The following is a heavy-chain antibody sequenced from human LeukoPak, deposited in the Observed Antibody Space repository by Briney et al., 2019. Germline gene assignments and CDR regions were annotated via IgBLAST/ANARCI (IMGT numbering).Heavy chain of an antibody. J-gene: IGHJ5*02. Sequence: GGSLRLSCAASGFTFNRYWMSWVRQAPGKGLEWVANIKQDGSEKYYVDSVKGRFTISRDNAKNSLYLQMNSLRAEDTAVYYCARESGEFGLGYQLDPWGQGTLVPVSS. CDR3: ARESGEFGLGYQLDP. V-gene: IGHV3-7*03. D-gene: IGHD2-2*01. CDR1: GFTFNRYW. CDR2: IKQDGSEK.